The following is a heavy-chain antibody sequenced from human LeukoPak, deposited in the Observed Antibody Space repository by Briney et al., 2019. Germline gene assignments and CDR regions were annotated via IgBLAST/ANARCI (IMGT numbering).Heavy chain of an antibody. D-gene: IGHD1-7*01. CDR1: GFTFSNYG. J-gene: IGHJ4*02. Sequence: TGRSLRLSCAASGFTFSNYGMHWVRQAPGQGLEWVSIIFSGPNIYYADSVKGRFTISSDNSKNTLYLQMNSLRAEDTALYYCAKGAPAGTYGVFDFWGRGTLVTVSS. CDR3: AKGAPAGTYGVFDF. V-gene: IGHV3-NL1*01. CDR2: IFSGPNI.